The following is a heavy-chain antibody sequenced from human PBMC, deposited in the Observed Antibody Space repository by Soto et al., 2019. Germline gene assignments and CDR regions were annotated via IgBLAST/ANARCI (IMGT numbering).Heavy chain of an antibody. V-gene: IGHV3-9*01. Sequence: EVQLEESGGALVQPGRSLRLSCAASGFTFDDYAMYWVRQVLGKGLEWVSCISWNSGNIGYADSVKGRFTTSRDNAENSLYLQMNSLRPEDTALYYCVRSKGGYSYGTPFDYWGQGTLVTVSS. D-gene: IGHD5-18*01. CDR3: VRSKGGYSYGTPFDY. CDR2: ISWNSGNI. CDR1: GFTFDDYA. J-gene: IGHJ4*02.